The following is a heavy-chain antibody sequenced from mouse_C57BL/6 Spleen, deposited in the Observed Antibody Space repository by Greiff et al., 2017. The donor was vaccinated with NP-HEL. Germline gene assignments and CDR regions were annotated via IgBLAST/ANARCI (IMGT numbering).Heavy chain of an antibody. D-gene: IGHD4-1*01. Sequence: EVQLVESGGGLVQPGGSLKLSCAASGFTFSDYYMYWVRQTPEKRLEWVAYISNGGGSTYYPDTVKGRFTISRDNAKNTLYLQMSRLKSEDTAMYYCARLTGSYYFDYWGQGTTLTVSS. CDR1: GFTFSDYY. V-gene: IGHV5-12*01. CDR3: ARLTGSYYFDY. J-gene: IGHJ2*01. CDR2: ISNGGGST.